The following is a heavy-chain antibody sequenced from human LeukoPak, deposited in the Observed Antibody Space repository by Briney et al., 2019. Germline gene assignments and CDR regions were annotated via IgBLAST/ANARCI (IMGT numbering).Heavy chain of an antibody. Sequence: QPGGSLGLSCAASGFTFSSYWMPWVRQAPGKGLVWVSRINSDGSRTSYADSVKGRFTISRDNAKNTLYLQMNSLRAEDTAVYYCARGPNYGTFDYWGQGTLVTVSS. J-gene: IGHJ4*02. CDR1: GFTFSSYW. D-gene: IGHD4-17*01. CDR3: ARGPNYGTFDY. V-gene: IGHV3-74*01. CDR2: INSDGSRT.